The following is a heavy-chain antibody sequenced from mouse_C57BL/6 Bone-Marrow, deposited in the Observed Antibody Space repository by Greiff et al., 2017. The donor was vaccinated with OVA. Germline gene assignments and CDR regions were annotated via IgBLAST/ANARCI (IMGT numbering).Heavy chain of an antibody. J-gene: IGHJ3*01. CDR1: GFSLTSYA. CDR3: ARKRDGYDGFAY. Sequence: VKVVESGPGLVAPSQSLSITCTVSGFSLTSYAISWVRQPPGKGLEWLGVIWTGGGTNYNSALNSRLSISKDNSKSQVFLKMNSLQTDDTARYYCARKRDGYDGFAYWGQGTLVTVSA. V-gene: IGHV2-9-1*01. CDR2: IWTGGGT. D-gene: IGHD2-2*01.